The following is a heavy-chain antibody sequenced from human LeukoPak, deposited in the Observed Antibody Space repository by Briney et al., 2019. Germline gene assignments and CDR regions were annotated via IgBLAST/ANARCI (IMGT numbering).Heavy chain of an antibody. CDR1: GFTFSSYW. Sequence: PEGSLRLSCAASGFTFSSYWLHWVRQAPGKGLVWVSRINSDGSDTSYADSVKGRFTISRDNAKNTLYLEMNSLRAEDTAVYYCARDLPHYYDSSGYYDYWGQGTLVTVSS. D-gene: IGHD3-22*01. CDR2: INSDGSDT. V-gene: IGHV3-74*01. CDR3: ARDLPHYYDSSGYYDY. J-gene: IGHJ4*02.